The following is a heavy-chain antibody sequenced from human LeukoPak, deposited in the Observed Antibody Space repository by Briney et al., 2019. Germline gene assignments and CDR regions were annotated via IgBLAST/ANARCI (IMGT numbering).Heavy chain of an antibody. J-gene: IGHJ4*02. CDR2: IRGKASGGTT. V-gene: IGHV3-49*04. CDR1: GSTFADYR. CDR3: ARDMGTTETGDDY. D-gene: IGHD4-17*01. Sequence: GGSLRLSCTTSGSTFADYRMNWVRQAPGKGLEWVGVIRGKASGGTTDYAASVKGRFTISRDDSKSIAYLQMSGLKIEDTGVYYCARDMGTTETGDDYWGQGTLVTVSS.